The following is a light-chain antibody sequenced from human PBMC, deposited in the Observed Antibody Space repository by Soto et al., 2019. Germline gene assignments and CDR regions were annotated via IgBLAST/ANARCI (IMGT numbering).Light chain of an antibody. CDR3: QQYNNWRT. CDR1: QSVSST. J-gene: IGKJ1*01. CDR2: GAS. V-gene: IGKV3D-15*01. Sequence: EVVLTQSPGTLSLSPGERATLSCRASQSVSSTYLAWCQQKPGQAPRLLIYGASTRAAGIPDRFSGTGSGTEFTLTISSLQSEDFAVYYCQQYNNWRTFGQGTKVDIK.